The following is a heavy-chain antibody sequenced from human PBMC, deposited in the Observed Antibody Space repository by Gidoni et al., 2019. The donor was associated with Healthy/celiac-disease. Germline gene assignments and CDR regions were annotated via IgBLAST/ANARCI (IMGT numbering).Heavy chain of an antibody. Sequence: QVQLVESGGGVVQPGRSLRLSCAASGFTFSSYGMHWVRQAPGKGLEWVAVISYDGSNKYYADSVKGRFTISRDNSKNTLYLQMNSLRAEDTAVYYCAKAGGVEMATITWGQGTLVTVSS. V-gene: IGHV3-30*18. J-gene: IGHJ5*02. CDR3: AKAGGVEMATIT. CDR2: ISYDGSNK. CDR1: GFTFSSYG. D-gene: IGHD5-12*01.